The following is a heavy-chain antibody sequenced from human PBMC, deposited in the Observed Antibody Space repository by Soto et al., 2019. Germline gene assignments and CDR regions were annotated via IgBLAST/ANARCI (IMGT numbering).Heavy chain of an antibody. V-gene: IGHV4-31*03. Sequence: SQTLSLTCTVSGASIRSGGYYWSWIRQRPGQGLEWIAYIFYTGSAYYNPSLESRLSISIDRSKNQFSLKLSSVSAADTAVYYCARDRKDYPDIWSKGTRVTVSS. CDR1: GASIRSGGYY. CDR2: IFYTGSA. CDR3: ARDRKDYPDI. J-gene: IGHJ4*02. D-gene: IGHD4-17*01.